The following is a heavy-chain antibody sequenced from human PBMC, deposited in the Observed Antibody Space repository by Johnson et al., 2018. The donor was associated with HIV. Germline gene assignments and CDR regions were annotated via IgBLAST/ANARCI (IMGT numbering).Heavy chain of an antibody. J-gene: IGHJ3*02. Sequence: VQLVESGGGLVQPGGSLRLSCAASGFTVSSNYMSWVRQAPGKGLEWVSVIYNDGNTYYADSVQCRFTISRDSSKSTVFLQMNSLRDEDTAVYYCASYCSGGSCYRRSPSDAFDIWGQGTMVTVSS. CDR3: ASYCSGGSCYRRSPSDAFDI. CDR2: IYNDGNT. D-gene: IGHD2-15*01. V-gene: IGHV3-66*02. CDR1: GFTVSSNY.